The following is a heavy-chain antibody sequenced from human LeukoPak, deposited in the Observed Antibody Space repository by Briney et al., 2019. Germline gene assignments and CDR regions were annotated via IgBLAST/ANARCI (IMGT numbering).Heavy chain of an antibody. D-gene: IGHD2-2*01. V-gene: IGHV1-18*01. CDR1: GYTFTSYG. J-gene: IGHJ6*02. CDR3: GRQFRVVPAAILYDYYYGMDV. CDR2: ISAYNGNT. Sequence: ASVKVSCKASGYTFTSYGISWVRQAPGQGLEWMGWISAYNGNTNYAQKLQGRVTMTTDTSTSTAYMELRSLRSDDPPVYYFGRQFRVVPAAILYDYYYGMDVWGQGTTVTVSS.